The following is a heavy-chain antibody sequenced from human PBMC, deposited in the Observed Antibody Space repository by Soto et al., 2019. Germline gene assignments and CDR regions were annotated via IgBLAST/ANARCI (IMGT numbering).Heavy chain of an antibody. J-gene: IGHJ4*02. V-gene: IGHV1-18*04. CDR2: ISAYNGNT. D-gene: IGHD2-15*01. CDR3: ARSGYCSGGSCSYYFDY. CDR1: GYTFTSYG. Sequence: QVQLVQSGAEVKKPGASVKVSCKASGYTFTSYGISWVRQAPGQGLEWMGWISAYNGNTNYAQKLQGRVTMTTDTSTSTAYTELRSLRSDDTAVYYCARSGYCSGGSCSYYFDYWGQGTLVTVSS.